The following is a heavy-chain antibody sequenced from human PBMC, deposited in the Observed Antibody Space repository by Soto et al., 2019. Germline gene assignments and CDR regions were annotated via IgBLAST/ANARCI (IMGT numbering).Heavy chain of an antibody. Sequence: ASVKVSCKASGYTFTSYYIHWVRQAPGQGLEWMGIFNPTGDTASYAQKLQGRVTMTRDTSTGTAYMELGSLRSEDTAVYYCAREGYSDTYSYYQTLDVWGQGTTVTVSS. V-gene: IGHV1-46*01. CDR2: FNPTGDTA. CDR3: AREGYSDTYSYYQTLDV. D-gene: IGHD4-17*01. CDR1: GYTFTSYY. J-gene: IGHJ6*02.